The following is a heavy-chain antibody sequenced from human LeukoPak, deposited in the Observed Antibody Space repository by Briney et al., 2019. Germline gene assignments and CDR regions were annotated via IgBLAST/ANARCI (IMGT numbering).Heavy chain of an antibody. V-gene: IGHV3-9*01. Sequence: GRPLRLSCAASGFTFDDYAMHWVRQAPGKGLEWVSGISWNSGSIGYADSVKSRFTISRDNAKNSLYLQMNSLRAEDTALYYCAKDMVAAAGTSFDYWGQGTLVTVSS. CDR1: GFTFDDYA. J-gene: IGHJ4*02. D-gene: IGHD6-13*01. CDR3: AKDMVAAAGTSFDY. CDR2: ISWNSGSI.